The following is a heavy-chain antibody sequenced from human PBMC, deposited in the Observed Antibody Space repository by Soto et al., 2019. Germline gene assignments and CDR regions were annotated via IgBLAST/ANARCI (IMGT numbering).Heavy chain of an antibody. D-gene: IGHD7-27*01. J-gene: IGHJ4*02. CDR2: IYYSGST. Sequence: QVQLQESGPGLVKPSETLSLTCTVSGGSINDHYWSWIRQPPGQGLEWIGYIYYSGSTNYSPSLNSRVTISVDTSKNQFSLKLSSLTAADTAIYYCARANWYFDYWGQGTLVTVSS. V-gene: IGHV4-59*11. CDR3: ARANWYFDY. CDR1: GGSINDHY.